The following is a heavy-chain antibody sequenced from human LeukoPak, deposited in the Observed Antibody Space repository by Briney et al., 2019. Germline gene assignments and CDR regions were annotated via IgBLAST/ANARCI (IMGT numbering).Heavy chain of an antibody. Sequence: SQTLSLTCAISGDSVSSNSAAWNWIRQSPSRGLEWLGRTYYRSKWYNDYAESVKSRIIIKPETSKNQFSLQLNSVTPEDTAVYYCARSGDCSGGTCFTGDWGQGTLATVAS. CDR3: ARSGDCSGGTCFTGD. V-gene: IGHV6-1*01. J-gene: IGHJ4*02. D-gene: IGHD2-15*01. CDR2: TYYRSKWYN. CDR1: GDSVSSNSAA.